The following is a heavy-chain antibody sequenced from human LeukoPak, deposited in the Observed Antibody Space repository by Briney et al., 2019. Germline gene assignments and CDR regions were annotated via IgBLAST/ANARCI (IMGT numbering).Heavy chain of an antibody. CDR2: ISDSGGST. D-gene: IGHD3-22*01. Sequence: GGSLRLSCXVSGITLRNYGMSWVRQAPGKGLEWVAGISDSGGSTNYADSVKGRFTISRDNPKNTLYLQMNSLRAEDTAVYFCAKRGVVIRVILVGFHKEAYYFDSWGQGALVTVSS. V-gene: IGHV3-23*01. CDR3: AKRGVVIRVILVGFHKEAYYFDS. CDR1: GITLRNYG. J-gene: IGHJ4*02.